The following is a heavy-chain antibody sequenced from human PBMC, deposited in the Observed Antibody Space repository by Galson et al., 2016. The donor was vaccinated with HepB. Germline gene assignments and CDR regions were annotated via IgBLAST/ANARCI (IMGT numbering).Heavy chain of an antibody. D-gene: IGHD4-11*01. CDR3: ARTDDYSTTRGFFDY. CDR2: IYRGGET. Sequence: SLRLSCAASGIVVSSTHFSWVRQTPGKGLELVSDIYRGGETYHADSVKGRFTIPRDNSKNTLYLQMNSLRVEDTGVDYCARTDDYSTTRGFFDYWGQGTLVTVSS. V-gene: IGHV3-66*02. CDR1: GIVVSSTH. J-gene: IGHJ4*02.